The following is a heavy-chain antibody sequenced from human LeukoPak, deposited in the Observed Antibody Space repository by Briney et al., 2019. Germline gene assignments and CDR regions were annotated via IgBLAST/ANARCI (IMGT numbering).Heavy chain of an antibody. Sequence: SETLSLTCAVSGGSSSSSNYYWGWLRQPPGKGLEWIGTTSYSVSTCYNPSLQSRVTMSVDTSQSHFSLKLSSVTAADTAVYYCARLSSTHLPDFWGQGILVTVSS. J-gene: IGHJ4*02. V-gene: IGHV4-39*02. CDR2: TSYSVST. D-gene: IGHD6-13*01. CDR1: GGSSSSSNYY. CDR3: ARLSSTHLPDF.